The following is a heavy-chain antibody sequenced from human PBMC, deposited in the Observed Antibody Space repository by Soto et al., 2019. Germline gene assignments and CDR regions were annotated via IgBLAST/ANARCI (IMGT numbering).Heavy chain of an antibody. J-gene: IGHJ5*02. CDR3: GSVRPSGYVLS. D-gene: IGHD6-25*01. CDR1: GGSLSSYY. CDR2: VYFSGNT. V-gene: IGHV4-59*01. Sequence: LSLTCTVSGGSLSSYYWTWIRQSPGKGLEWIGYVYFSGNTNYNPSLKSRVTISIDTSKNQFSLRLASVTAADTAFYYCGSVRPSGYVLSWGQGTLVTVSS.